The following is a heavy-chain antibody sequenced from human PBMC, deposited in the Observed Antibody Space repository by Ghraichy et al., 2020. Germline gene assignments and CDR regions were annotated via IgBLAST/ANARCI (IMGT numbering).Heavy chain of an antibody. D-gene: IGHD1-1*01. CDR2: INPNSGGT. Sequence: ASVKVSCKASGYTFTDYYMHWVRQAPGQGLEWMGRINPNSGGTNYAQKFQGRVTMTRDTSISTAYMELSRLRSDDTAVYYCAREIDDWKAGGRDDYWGQGTLVTVSS. V-gene: IGHV1-2*06. CDR1: GYTFTDYY. J-gene: IGHJ4*02. CDR3: AREIDDWKAGGRDDY.